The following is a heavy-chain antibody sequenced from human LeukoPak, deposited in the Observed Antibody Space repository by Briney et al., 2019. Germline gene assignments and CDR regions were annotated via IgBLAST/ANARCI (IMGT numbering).Heavy chain of an antibody. D-gene: IGHD3-3*01. V-gene: IGHV4-30-2*01. CDR1: GGSISSGGYY. Sequence: SETLSLTCTVSGGSISSGGYYWSWIRQPPGKGLEWIGYIYHSGSTYYNPSLKSRVTISVDRSKNQFSLKLSSVTAADTAVYYCARGRVETADLWGRGTLVTVSS. CDR3: ARGRVETADL. CDR2: IYHSGST. J-gene: IGHJ2*01.